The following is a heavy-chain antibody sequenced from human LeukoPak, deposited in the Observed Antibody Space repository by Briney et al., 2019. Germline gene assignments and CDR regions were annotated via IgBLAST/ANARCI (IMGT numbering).Heavy chain of an antibody. J-gene: IGHJ4*02. CDR1: GYTFTSYY. Sequence: ASVKVSCKASGYTFTSYYIHWVRQAPGQGLEWVGIINPSGGGISYAQKFQGRVTMTRDTSTTTVYMELSSLRSEDTAVYYCARDGSGWPSTAFDYWGQGTLVTVSS. V-gene: IGHV1-46*01. CDR2: INPSGGGI. D-gene: IGHD6-19*01. CDR3: ARDGSGWPSTAFDY.